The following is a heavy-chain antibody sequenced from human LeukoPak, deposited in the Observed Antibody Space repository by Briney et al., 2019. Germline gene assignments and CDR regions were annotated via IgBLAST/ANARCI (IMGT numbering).Heavy chain of an antibody. CDR3: VILDSGGHSYGVS. Sequence: GESLKISCKGSGYSFTSNWIGWVRQMPGKGLEWMGIIYPGDSDTRYSPSFQGQVTISADKSISTAYLQWSSLKTSDTAMYYCVILDSGGHSYGVSWGQGTLVTVSS. D-gene: IGHD3-22*01. V-gene: IGHV5-51*01. CDR2: IYPGDSDT. CDR1: GYSFTSNW. J-gene: IGHJ5*02.